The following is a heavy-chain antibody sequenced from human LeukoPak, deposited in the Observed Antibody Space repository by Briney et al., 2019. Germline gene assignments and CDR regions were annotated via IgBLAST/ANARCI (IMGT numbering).Heavy chain of an antibody. D-gene: IGHD3-16*01. CDR2: INHSGRT. J-gene: IGHJ4*02. V-gene: IGHV4-34*01. Sequence: PSXTLSLTCAVYGGSFSGYYWSWIRQPPGKGLEWIGEINHSGRTNYNPSLKSRVTISVDTSKNQFSLKLSSVTAADTAVYYCARGAKMYYDYVWGSSQPRLDYWGQGTLVTVSS. CDR1: GGSFSGYY. CDR3: ARGAKMYYDYVWGSSQPRLDY.